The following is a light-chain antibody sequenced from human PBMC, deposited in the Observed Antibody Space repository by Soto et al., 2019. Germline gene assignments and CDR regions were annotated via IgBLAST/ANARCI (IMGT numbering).Light chain of an antibody. Sequence: QSALTQPASVSGSPGQSITISCTGTSSDVGGHNYVSWYQQHPGKAPKLMIFEVSNRPSGVSIRFSGSKSGYTASLTISGLQVEDEADYYCSSYTSNSAWVFGTGTKVTVL. CDR1: SSDVGGHNY. CDR2: EVS. J-gene: IGLJ1*01. CDR3: SSYTSNSAWV. V-gene: IGLV2-14*01.